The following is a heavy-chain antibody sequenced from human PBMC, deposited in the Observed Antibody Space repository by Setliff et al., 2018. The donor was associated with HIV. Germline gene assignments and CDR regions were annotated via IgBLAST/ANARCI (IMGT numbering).Heavy chain of an antibody. CDR2: ISYDGSNK. Sequence: GGSLRLSCAASGFTFSSYGMHWVRQAPGKGLEWVAVISYDGSNKYYADSVKGRFTISRDNAKNTLYLQMNGLRAEDTAVYYCVRGIVGASVFNYWGQGTQVTVSS. J-gene: IGHJ4*02. CDR3: VRGIVGASVFNY. V-gene: IGHV3-30*03. D-gene: IGHD1-26*01. CDR1: GFTFSSYG.